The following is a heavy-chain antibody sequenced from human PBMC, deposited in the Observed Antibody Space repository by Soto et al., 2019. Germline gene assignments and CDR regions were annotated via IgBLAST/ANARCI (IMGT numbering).Heavy chain of an antibody. CDR1: GCSIGNGGSY. D-gene: IGHD4-17*01. V-gene: IGHV4-31*03. J-gene: IGHJ4*02. CDR2: ISYSGNT. CDR3: ARASFDFGGGYYFEY. Sequence: TLSLTFTVSGCSIGNGGSYWTWIRQHQGQGLEWIGYISYSGNTYYNPSLKGRLNISVDTSKNQFSLKLSSVTAADTAVYYCARASFDFGGGYYFEYWGQGTL.